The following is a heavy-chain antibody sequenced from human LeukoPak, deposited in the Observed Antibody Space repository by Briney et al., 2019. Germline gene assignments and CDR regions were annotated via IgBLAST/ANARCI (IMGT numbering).Heavy chain of an antibody. J-gene: IGHJ4*02. CDR2: IYYSWST. Sequence: SETPSLPCNVSGGSVSSGSYYWSWIRQPPGKGLEWNGYIYYSWSTNYNPSLKSRLTISVDTSKNQFSRKLSSVTAADTALYYCARVMAVRGVTFDYWGQGTLVTVSS. CDR1: GGSVSSGSYY. CDR3: ARVMAVRGVTFDY. D-gene: IGHD3-10*01. V-gene: IGHV4-61*01.